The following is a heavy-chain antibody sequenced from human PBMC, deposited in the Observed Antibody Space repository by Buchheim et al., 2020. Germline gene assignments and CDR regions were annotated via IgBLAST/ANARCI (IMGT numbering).Heavy chain of an antibody. D-gene: IGHD7-27*01. V-gene: IGHV3-23*01. CDR2: ISGSGGST. CDR1: GFTFSNYA. Sequence: EVQLLESGGGLVQPGGSLRLSCAASGFTFSNYAMSWVRQAPGKGLEWVSRISGSGGSTYYADSVQGRFTISRDNSQNTPYLQMNRLRAEDTAVYYCAKDGEIKVSYMDVWGKGTT. J-gene: IGHJ6*03. CDR3: AKDGEIKVSYMDV.